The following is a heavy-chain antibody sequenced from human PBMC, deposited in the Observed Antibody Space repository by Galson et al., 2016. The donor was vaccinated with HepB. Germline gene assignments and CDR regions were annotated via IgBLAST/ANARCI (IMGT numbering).Heavy chain of an antibody. CDR1: GFTFSHSA. CDR3: ARSEISTGFPIDY. CDR2: ISGNGGET. Sequence: SLRLSCAASGFTFSHSALTWIRQAPGKGLEWVSTISGNGGETFYADSVRGRFTISRDNSWNTLSLKLSSVTAADTAVYYCARSEISTGFPIDYWGQGTLLTVSS. V-gene: IGHV3-23*01. D-gene: IGHD3-9*01. J-gene: IGHJ4*02.